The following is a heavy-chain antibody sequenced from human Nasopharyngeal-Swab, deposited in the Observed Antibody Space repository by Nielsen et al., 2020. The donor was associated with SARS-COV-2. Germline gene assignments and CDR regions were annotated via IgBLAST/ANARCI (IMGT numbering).Heavy chain of an antibody. CDR2: INTNTGNP. Sequence: ASVKVSCKASGYTFTSYAMNWVRQAPGQGLEWMGWINTNTGNPTYAQGLTGRFVFSLDTSVSTAYLQISSLKAEDTAVYYCARESSSWYYYYYGMDVWGQGTTVTVSS. CDR1: GYTFTSYA. J-gene: IGHJ6*02. D-gene: IGHD6-13*01. CDR3: ARESSSWYYYYYGMDV. V-gene: IGHV7-4-1*02.